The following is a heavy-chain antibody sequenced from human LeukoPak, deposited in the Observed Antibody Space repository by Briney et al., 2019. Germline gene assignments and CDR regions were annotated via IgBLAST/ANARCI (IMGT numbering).Heavy chain of an antibody. D-gene: IGHD2-15*01. CDR2: INSDGSSP. V-gene: IGHV3-74*01. CDR1: RFTFSSYW. CDR3: ARETSGSFPY. Sequence: GGSLRLSCTASRFTFSSYWMQWVRQAPGKGLVWVSRINSDGSSPSYADSVKGRFTISRDNSKNTLYLQMNNLSAEDTAVYYCARETSGSFPYWGQGTLVTVSS. J-gene: IGHJ4*02.